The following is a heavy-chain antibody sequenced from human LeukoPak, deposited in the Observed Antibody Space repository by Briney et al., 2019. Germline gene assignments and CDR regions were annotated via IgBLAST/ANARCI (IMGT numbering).Heavy chain of an antibody. CDR2: IKQDGSEK. CDR3: ARAEHDYGDHFDY. V-gene: IGHV3-7*01. Sequence: GGSLRLSCAASGFTFSSYWMSWVRQAPGKGLEWVANIKQDGSEKYYVDSVRGRFTISRDNAKNSLYLQMNSLRAEDTAVYYCARAEHDYGDHFDYWGQGTLVTVSS. CDR1: GFTFSSYW. D-gene: IGHD4-17*01. J-gene: IGHJ4*02.